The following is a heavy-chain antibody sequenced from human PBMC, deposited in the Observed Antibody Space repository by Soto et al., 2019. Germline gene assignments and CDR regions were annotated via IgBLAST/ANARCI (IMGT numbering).Heavy chain of an antibody. J-gene: IGHJ4*02. CDR2: IGGTGGST. V-gene: IGHV3-23*01. CDR1: GFTFNNYA. Sequence: QLGGSLRLSCAASGFTFNNYAMNWVRQAPGKGLEWVATIGGTGGSTYYADSVKGRFTISRDNSKNTLYLQMNSLRVEDTAVYYCAKDRLGGNFDYWGQGTQVTVSS. CDR3: AKDRLGGNFDY.